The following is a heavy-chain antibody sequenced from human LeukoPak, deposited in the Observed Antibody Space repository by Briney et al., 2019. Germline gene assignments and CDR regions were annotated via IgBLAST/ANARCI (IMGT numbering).Heavy chain of an antibody. CDR2: INSSGSTI. Sequence: KPGGSLRLSCAASGFTFSDYYMSWIRQAPGKGLEWVSYINSSGSTIYYADSVKGRFTISRDNAKNSLYLQMNSLRAEDTAVYYCARHDAHHYDILTGYYKYWGQGTLVTVSS. CDR3: ARHDAHHYDILTGYYKY. J-gene: IGHJ4*02. CDR1: GFTFSDYY. D-gene: IGHD3-9*01. V-gene: IGHV3-11*04.